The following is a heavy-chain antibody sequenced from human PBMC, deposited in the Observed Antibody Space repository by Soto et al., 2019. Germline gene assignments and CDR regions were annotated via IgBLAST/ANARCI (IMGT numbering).Heavy chain of an antibody. CDR2: IYYTGKT. CDR3: ASGHDAYKVRY. Sequence: QVQLQESGPGLVKPSQTLSLTCTVSGGSISSGGTGSYWTWIRQLPGKGREWIGYIYYTGKTYYNPSLKRRPTISIDPSENQSSLKLTSVTAADTAVYFCASGHDAYKVRYWGQGTLVTVSS. J-gene: IGHJ4*02. CDR1: GGSISSGGTGSY. V-gene: IGHV4-31*03. D-gene: IGHD1-1*01.